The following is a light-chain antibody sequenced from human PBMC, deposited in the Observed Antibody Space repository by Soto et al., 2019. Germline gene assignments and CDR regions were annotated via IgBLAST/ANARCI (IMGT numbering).Light chain of an antibody. Sequence: EIVLTQSPATLSLSPGERATLSCRASQSLSNNLACYQQKLGQPPRLLIFDASIRATGTPARFSGSGSGTDFTLTISSLEPEDFAVYYCQQRFDWPPITFGQGTRLEIK. CDR3: QQRFDWPPIT. CDR1: QSLSNN. J-gene: IGKJ5*01. CDR2: DAS. V-gene: IGKV3-11*01.